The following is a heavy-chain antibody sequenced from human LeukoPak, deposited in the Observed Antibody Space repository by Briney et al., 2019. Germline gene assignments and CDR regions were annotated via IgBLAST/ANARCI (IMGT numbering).Heavy chain of an antibody. J-gene: IGHJ5*02. V-gene: IGHV4-39*02. CDR1: GGSISSTTYY. D-gene: IGHD4-17*01. CDR3: APLPIRCTSSPGNGYDP. CDR2: IYYSGST. Sequence: PSETLSLTCTASGGSISSTTYYWGWIRQPPGKGLEWLGCIYYSGSTYYNLSFKSRVTISEETSKTYFSLKLSSVAAADTTIYYCAPLPIRCTSSPGNGYDPWGQGTLVTVSS.